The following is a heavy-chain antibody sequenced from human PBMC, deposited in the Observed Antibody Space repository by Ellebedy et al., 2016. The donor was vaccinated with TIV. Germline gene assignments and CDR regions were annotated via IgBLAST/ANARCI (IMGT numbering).Heavy chain of an antibody. V-gene: IGHV3-23*01. CDR2: ISGSGGST. CDR3: AKSHDSSGYHYVGAFDI. CDR1: GFTFSSYA. Sequence: GGSLRLSCAASGFTFSSYAMSWVRQAPGKGLEWVSVISGSGGSTEYANSVKGRFTISSDTSKNTLYLQMNSLRAEDTAVYYCAKSHDSSGYHYVGAFDIWGQGTMVTASS. J-gene: IGHJ3*02. D-gene: IGHD3-22*01.